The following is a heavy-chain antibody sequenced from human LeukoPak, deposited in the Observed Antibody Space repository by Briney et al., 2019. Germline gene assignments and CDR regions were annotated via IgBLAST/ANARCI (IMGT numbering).Heavy chain of an antibody. CDR2: IFNTGNT. J-gene: IGHJ4*02. Sequence: SESLSLTCSVSGGSINSHYWSWIRQPPGKRLEWIGYIFNTGNTNYNPSLGSRVTMSVDASRDQFFLRLSSVTAADTAIYYCATRPAGTSWYGVFDYWSQGTLVTVSS. CDR3: ATRPAGTSWYGVFDY. V-gene: IGHV4-59*11. D-gene: IGHD3-10*01. CDR1: GGSINSHY.